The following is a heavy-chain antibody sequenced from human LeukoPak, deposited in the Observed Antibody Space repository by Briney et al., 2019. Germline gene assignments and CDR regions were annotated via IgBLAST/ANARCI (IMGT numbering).Heavy chain of an antibody. Sequence: PSETLSLTCTVSGGSISSYYWSWIRQPPGKGLEWIGYIYHSGSTNYNPSLKSRVTISVDTSKNQFSLKLSSVTAADTAVYYCARGGGLWFGELRPTPFDYWGQGTLVTISS. CDR2: IYHSGST. CDR1: GGSISSYY. J-gene: IGHJ4*02. V-gene: IGHV4-59*01. D-gene: IGHD3-10*01. CDR3: ARGGGLWFGELRPTPFDY.